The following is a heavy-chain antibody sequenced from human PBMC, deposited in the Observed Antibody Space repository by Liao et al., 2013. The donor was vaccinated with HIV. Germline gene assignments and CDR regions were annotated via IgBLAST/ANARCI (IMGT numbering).Heavy chain of an antibody. J-gene: IGHJ2*01. Sequence: QVQLQESGPGLVKPSQTLSLTCTVSGGSITNDDYYWSWIRQSPGKRLEWIGYIYYSGSTYYNPSLKSRIAISVDTSKKQFSLKVRSLTAADTAVYFCARGSRLPYGWYFDLWGRGTLATVSS. CDR1: GGSITNDDYY. D-gene: IGHD4-11*01. CDR3: ARGSRLPYGWYFDL. CDR2: IYYSGST. V-gene: IGHV4-30-4*01.